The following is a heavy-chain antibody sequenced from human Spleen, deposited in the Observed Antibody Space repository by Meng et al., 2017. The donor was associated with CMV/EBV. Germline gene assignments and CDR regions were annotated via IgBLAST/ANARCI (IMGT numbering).Heavy chain of an antibody. CDR1: GYNVSSKY. CDR3: ARDLGGWDAEYFQQ. V-gene: IGHV3-53*01. Sequence: VTGYNVSSKYMHWVRQTPEKGLEWVSVSYRGGNTYYGDSVKGRFTISRDSSKNTLYLQMNSLRGEDTAVYYCARDLGGWDAEYFQQWGQGTLVTVSS. J-gene: IGHJ1*01. CDR2: SYRGGNT. D-gene: IGHD6-19*01.